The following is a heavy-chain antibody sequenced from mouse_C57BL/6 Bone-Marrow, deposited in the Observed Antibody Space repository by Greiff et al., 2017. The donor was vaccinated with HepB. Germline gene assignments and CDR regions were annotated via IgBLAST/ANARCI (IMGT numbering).Heavy chain of an antibody. V-gene: IGHV5-2*01. CDR1: EYEFPSHD. D-gene: IGHD1-1*01. J-gene: IGHJ3*01. CDR2: INSDGGST. Sequence: EVKLMESGGGLVQPGESLKLSCESNEYEFPSHDMSWVRKTPEKRLELVAAINSDGGSTYYPDTMERRFIISRDNTKKTLYLQMSSLRSEDTALYYCARPFLTSAWFAYWGQGTRVTVSA. CDR3: ARPFLTSAWFAY.